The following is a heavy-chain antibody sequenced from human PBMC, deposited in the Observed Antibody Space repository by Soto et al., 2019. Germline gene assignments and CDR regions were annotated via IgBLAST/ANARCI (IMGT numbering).Heavy chain of an antibody. J-gene: IGHJ4*02. CDR1: GGSFNPYY. D-gene: IGHD1-26*01. Sequence: QVQLQESGPGLVKPSETLSLTCTVSGGSFNPYYWSWIRQAPGKGLEWIGYIFYSGHLKYNPSFKSRLTISVDPSKNRNSMRMTSVTAADRAVYYCAREGGGYRFDYWGQGTLVTVSS. CDR2: IFYSGHL. V-gene: IGHV4-59*13. CDR3: AREGGGYRFDY.